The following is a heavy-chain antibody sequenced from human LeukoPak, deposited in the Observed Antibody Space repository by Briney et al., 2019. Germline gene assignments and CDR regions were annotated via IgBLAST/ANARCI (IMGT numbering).Heavy chain of an antibody. Sequence: SETLSLTCTVSGGSISSYYWSWIRQPPGKGLEWIGEINHSGSTNYNPSLKSRVTISVDTSKNQFSLKLSSVTAADTAVYYCARERPSSSWYSNWFDPWGQGTLVTVSS. CDR2: INHSGST. J-gene: IGHJ5*02. CDR1: GGSISSYY. V-gene: IGHV4-34*01. CDR3: ARERPSSSWYSNWFDP. D-gene: IGHD6-13*01.